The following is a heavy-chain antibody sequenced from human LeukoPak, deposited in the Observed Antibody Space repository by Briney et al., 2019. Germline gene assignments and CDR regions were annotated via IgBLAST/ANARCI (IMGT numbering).Heavy chain of an antibody. CDR1: GFTFDDYA. V-gene: IGHV3-9*01. Sequence: QAGRSLRLSCAASGFTFDDYAMHWVRHAPGKGLEWVSGISWNSGSIGYADSVKGRFTISRDNAKNSLYLQMNSLRAEDTALYYCAKDLKDTAMVFVFDYWGQGTLVTVSS. J-gene: IGHJ4*02. CDR3: AKDLKDTAMVFVFDY. CDR2: ISWNSGSI. D-gene: IGHD5-18*01.